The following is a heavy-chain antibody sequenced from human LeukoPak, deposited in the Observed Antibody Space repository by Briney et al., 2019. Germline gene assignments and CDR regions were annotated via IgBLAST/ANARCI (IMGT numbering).Heavy chain of an antibody. CDR1: GGSISSYY. D-gene: IGHD2-2*01. CDR3: ARVYLGYCSSTSCPYFDY. J-gene: IGHJ4*02. CDR2: IYYSGST. V-gene: IGHV4-59*01. Sequence: SETLSLTCTVSGGSISSYYWSWIRQPPGKGLEWIGYIYYSGSTNYNPSLKSRVTIPVDTSKNQFSLKLSSVTAADTAVYYCARVYLGYCSSTSCPYFDYWGQGTLVTVSS.